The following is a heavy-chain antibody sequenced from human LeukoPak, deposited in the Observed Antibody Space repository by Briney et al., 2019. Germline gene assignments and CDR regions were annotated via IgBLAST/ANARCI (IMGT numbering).Heavy chain of an antibody. Sequence: SQTLSLTCVISGDSVSSNSAAWNWIRQSPSRGLEWLGRTYYRSKWYNDYAVSVKSRITINPDTSENQFSLHLNSVTPEGTAVYYCARGMVYSNWFDSWGQGTLVTVSS. J-gene: IGHJ5*01. CDR2: TYYRSKWYN. CDR1: GDSVSSNSAA. CDR3: ARGMVYSNWFDS. D-gene: IGHD2-8*01. V-gene: IGHV6-1*01.